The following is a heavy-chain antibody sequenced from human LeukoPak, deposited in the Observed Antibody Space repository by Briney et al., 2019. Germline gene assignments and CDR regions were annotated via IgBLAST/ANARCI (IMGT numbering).Heavy chain of an antibody. V-gene: IGHV4-4*07. CDR1: GGSISSYY. CDR2: IYVTGST. CDR3: AAQDTAANDY. J-gene: IGHJ4*02. Sequence: SEALSLTCTVSGGSISSYYWTWIRQPAGKGLEWIGRIYVTGSTNYNPSLESRVTFSVDTSKNQFSLRLSSVTAADTAVYYCAAQDTAANDYWGQGTLVIVSS. D-gene: IGHD5-18*01.